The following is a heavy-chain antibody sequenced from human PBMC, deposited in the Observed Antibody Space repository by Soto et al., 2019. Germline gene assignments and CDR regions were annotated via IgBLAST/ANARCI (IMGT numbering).Heavy chain of an antibody. V-gene: IGHV3-23*01. D-gene: IGHD5-18*01. J-gene: IGHJ5*02. CDR3: ALGYSYAPCDP. CDR2: ISGSGDST. Sequence: GGSLRLSCAASGFTFSSYAMSWVRQAPGKGLEWVSGISGSGDSTYYADSVKCRFTISRDNSKNTLYLQMNSLRAEDTAVYYCALGYSYAPCDPWGQGTLVTVAS. CDR1: GFTFSSYA.